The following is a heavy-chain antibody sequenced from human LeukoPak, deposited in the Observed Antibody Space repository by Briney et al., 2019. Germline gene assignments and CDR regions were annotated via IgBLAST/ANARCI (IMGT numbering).Heavy chain of an antibody. D-gene: IGHD5-18*01. CDR3: ARTTWIERSHYYHYYMDV. V-gene: IGHV1-69*05. Sequence: SVKVSCKASGGTFSSYAISWVRQAPGQGLEWMGGIIPIFGTANYAQKFQGRVTITTDESTSTAYMELSNLRSEDTAVYYCARTTWIERSHYYHYYMDVWGKGTTVTVSS. CDR1: GGTFSSYA. J-gene: IGHJ6*03. CDR2: IIPIFGTA.